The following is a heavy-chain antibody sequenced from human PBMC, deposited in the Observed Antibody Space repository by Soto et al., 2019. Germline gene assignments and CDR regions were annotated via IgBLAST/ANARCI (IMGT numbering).Heavy chain of an antibody. D-gene: IGHD4-17*01. V-gene: IGHV1-8*01. CDR2: MNPNSGNT. J-gene: IGHJ2*01. Sequence: QVQLVQSGAEVKKPGASVKVSCKSSGYTFTSYDINWVRQATGQGLEWMGWMNPNSGNTGYAPKFQDRVNMTSNTSISKAYMELSSLRSEDTAVYYCARGNGDYSAHWYFDLWGRGTLVTVSS. CDR3: ARGNGDYSAHWYFDL. CDR1: GYTFTSYD.